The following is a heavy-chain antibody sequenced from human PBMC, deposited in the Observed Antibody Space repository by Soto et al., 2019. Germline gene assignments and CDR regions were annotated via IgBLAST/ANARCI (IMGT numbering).Heavy chain of an antibody. V-gene: IGHV4-30-4*01. CDR2: IYYSGST. D-gene: IGHD3-10*01. CDR3: ARDPFYYGSGSFDY. Sequence: PSEILSLTCTVSGGSISSGDYYWSWIRQPPGKGLEWIGYIYYSGSTYYNPSLKSRVTISVDTSKNQFSLKLSSVTAADTAVYYCARDPFYYGSGSFDYWGQGTLVTVSS. J-gene: IGHJ4*02. CDR1: GGSISSGDYY.